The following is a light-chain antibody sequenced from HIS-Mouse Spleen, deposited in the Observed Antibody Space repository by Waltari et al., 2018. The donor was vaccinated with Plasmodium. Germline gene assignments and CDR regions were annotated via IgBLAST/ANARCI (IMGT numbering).Light chain of an antibody. CDR3: QQFKSYPQGT. CDR1: QGICSA. V-gene: IGKV1-13*02. CDR2: DAS. Sequence: AIQLTPSPSSLSASVGDRVTITGRASQGICSALAWYQQKPGKAPKLLIYDASGLESGVASRFSGSGSGTDITLTISSLQPEDFATYYCQQFKSYPQGTFGQGTRLEIK. J-gene: IGKJ5*01.